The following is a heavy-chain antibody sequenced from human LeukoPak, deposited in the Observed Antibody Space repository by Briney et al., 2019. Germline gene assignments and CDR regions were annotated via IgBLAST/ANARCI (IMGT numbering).Heavy chain of an antibody. V-gene: IGHV3-30*03. CDR3: ASESSTVGYY. Sequence: GRSPRLSCAASGFTFSSYGMHWVRQAPGKGLEWVAVISYDGSNKYYADSVKGRFTISRDNSKNTLYLQMNSLRAEDTAVYYCASESSTVGYYWGQGTLVTVSS. D-gene: IGHD4-23*01. J-gene: IGHJ4*02. CDR2: ISYDGSNK. CDR1: GFTFSSYG.